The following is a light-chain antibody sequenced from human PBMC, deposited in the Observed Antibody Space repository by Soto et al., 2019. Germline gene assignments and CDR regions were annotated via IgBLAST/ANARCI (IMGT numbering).Light chain of an antibody. CDR1: KNDIGVYDF. V-gene: IGLV2-8*01. CDR3: SSYADTNNLV. CDR2: EVV. Sequence: QSALTQPPSASGSPGQSVTISCTGTKNDIGVYDFVSWYQHHPGKAPRLIIYEVVQRPSGVPDRFSGSKSGNTASLTVSGLQAEDEADYYCSSYADTNNLVFGGGTKLTVL. J-gene: IGLJ2*01.